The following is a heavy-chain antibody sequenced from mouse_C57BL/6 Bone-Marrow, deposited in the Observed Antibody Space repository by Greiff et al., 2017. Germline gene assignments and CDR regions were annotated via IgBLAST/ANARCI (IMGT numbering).Heavy chain of an antibody. CDR1: GFTFSSYG. J-gene: IGHJ4*01. D-gene: IGHD1-1*01. CDR3: GRLGYGSDAMDY. Sequence: EVQVVESGGDLVKPGGSLKLSCAASGFTFSSYGMSWVRQTPDKRLEWVATISSGGSYTFSPDRVKGRFTISRDNAQNTRYLQMSSLKSEDAAMYYCGRLGYGSDAMDYWGQGTSVTVSS. CDR2: ISSGGSYT. V-gene: IGHV5-6*01.